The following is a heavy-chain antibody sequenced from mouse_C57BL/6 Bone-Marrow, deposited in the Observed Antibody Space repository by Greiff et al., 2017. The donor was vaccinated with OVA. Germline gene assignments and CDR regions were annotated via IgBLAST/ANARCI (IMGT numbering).Heavy chain of an antibody. V-gene: IGHV5-12*01. CDR3: ARRTAQAFAMDY. Sequence: EVQGVESGGGLVQPGGSLKLSCAASGFTFSDYYMYWVRQTPEKRLEWVAYISNGGGSTYYPDTVKGRFTISRDNAQNTLYLQMSRLKSEDTAMYYCARRTAQAFAMDYWGQGTSVTVSS. D-gene: IGHD3-2*02. CDR2: ISNGGGST. CDR1: GFTFSDYY. J-gene: IGHJ4*01.